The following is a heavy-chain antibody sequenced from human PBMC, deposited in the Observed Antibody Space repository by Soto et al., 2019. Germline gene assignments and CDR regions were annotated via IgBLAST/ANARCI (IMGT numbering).Heavy chain of an antibody. Sequence: GESLKISCKGSGYSFSNQWIGWVRQMPGKGLEWMGIIYPGDSDTRYSPSFQGQVTISADKSINTAYLQWSSLKASDTAIYYCARRPKGRLDYFDPWGQGTLVTVSS. D-gene: IGHD6-25*01. CDR2: IYPGDSDT. V-gene: IGHV5-51*01. CDR3: ARRPKGRLDYFDP. CDR1: GYSFSNQW. J-gene: IGHJ5*02.